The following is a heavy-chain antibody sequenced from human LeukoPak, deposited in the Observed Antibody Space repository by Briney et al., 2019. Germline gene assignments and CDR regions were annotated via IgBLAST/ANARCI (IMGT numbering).Heavy chain of an antibody. CDR1: VFTFTNHW. J-gene: IGHJ4*01. D-gene: IGHD3-10*01. Sequence: GWALRLSCAASVFTFTNHWMHWVRQAPGKELAWISRIRGDGGETNYADSVRGRFTTSRDNAKNLLYLQMDSLGAEDTAVYYCGRAAVLGSGSIDYWGHGVLVAVYS. CDR2: IRGDGGET. CDR3: GRAAVLGSGSIDY. V-gene: IGHV3-74*01.